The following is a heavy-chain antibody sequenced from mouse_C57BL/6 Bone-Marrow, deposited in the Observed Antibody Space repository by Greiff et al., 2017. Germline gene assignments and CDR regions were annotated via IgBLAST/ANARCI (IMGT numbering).Heavy chain of an antibody. CDR1: GYTFTSYG. Sequence: QVQLQQSGAELARPGASVKLSCKASGYTFTSYGISWVKQRTGQGLEWIGEIYPRSGNTYYNEKFKGKDTLTADKSSSTAYMELRSLTSEDSAVYFCARWVPFITTVVALYYYAMDYWGQGTSVTVSS. D-gene: IGHD1-1*01. V-gene: IGHV1-81*01. CDR3: ARWVPFITTVVALYYYAMDY. CDR2: IYPRSGNT. J-gene: IGHJ4*01.